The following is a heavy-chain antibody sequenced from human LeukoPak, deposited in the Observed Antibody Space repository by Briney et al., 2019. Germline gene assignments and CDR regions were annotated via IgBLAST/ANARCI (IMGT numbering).Heavy chain of an antibody. J-gene: IGHJ3*02. Sequence: PGGSLRLSCAASGLTFSSYSMNWVRQAPGKGLEWVASISSGSSYIYYADSLMGRFTISRDNAQNSLYLRMNSLRAEDTAVYYCARGGSGRTQDDTFDIWGQGTMVTVSS. V-gene: IGHV3-21*01. CDR3: ARGGSGRTQDDTFDI. CDR2: ISSGSSYI. D-gene: IGHD3-10*01. CDR1: GLTFSSYS.